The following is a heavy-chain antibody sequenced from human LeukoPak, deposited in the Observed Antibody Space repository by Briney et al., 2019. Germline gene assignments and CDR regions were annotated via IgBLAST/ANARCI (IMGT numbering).Heavy chain of an antibody. CDR3: ARVLDSGYPVCDC. Sequence: GASVKVSCKASGYTFTVYYMHWVRQAPGQGLELKGWFNPNSGGTNYAQEFKGRVTMTRDTSISTAYMELSRMRSDNTAVYYCARVLDSGYPVCDCWGQGTLVTVSS. CDR2: FNPNSGGT. V-gene: IGHV1-2*02. D-gene: IGHD5-12*01. CDR1: GYTFTVYY. J-gene: IGHJ4*02.